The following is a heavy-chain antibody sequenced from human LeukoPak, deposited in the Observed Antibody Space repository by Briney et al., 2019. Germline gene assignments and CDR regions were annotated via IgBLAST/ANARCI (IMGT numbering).Heavy chain of an antibody. CDR1: GYTFTSYG. CDR2: INAGNGNT. V-gene: IGHV1-3*01. J-gene: IGHJ5*02. D-gene: IGHD2-15*01. CDR3: ARAPSGYCSGGSCYSSWFDP. Sequence: ASVKVSCKASGYTFTSYGISWVRQAPGQGLEWMGWINAGNGNTKYSQKFQGRVTITRDTSASTAYMELSSLRSEDTAVYYCARAPSGYCSGGSCYSSWFDPWGQGTLVTVSS.